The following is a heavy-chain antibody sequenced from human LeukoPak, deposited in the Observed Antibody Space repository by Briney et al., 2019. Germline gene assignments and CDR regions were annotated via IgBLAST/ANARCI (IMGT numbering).Heavy chain of an antibody. J-gene: IGHJ6*02. CDR2: ISWNSGSI. CDR3: AKDIRYSSSWYLDYYGMDV. Sequence: GGSLRLSCAASGFTFSSYAMSWVRQAPGKGLEWVSGISWNSGSIGYADSVKGRFTISRDNAKNSLYLQMNSLRAEDTALYYCAKDIRYSSSWYLDYYGMDVWGQGTTVTVSS. V-gene: IGHV3-9*01. CDR1: GFTFSSYA. D-gene: IGHD6-13*01.